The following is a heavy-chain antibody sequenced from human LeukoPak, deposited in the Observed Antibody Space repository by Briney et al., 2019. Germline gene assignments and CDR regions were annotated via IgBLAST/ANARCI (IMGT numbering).Heavy chain of an antibody. V-gene: IGHV4-4*07. D-gene: IGHD3/OR15-3a*01. Sequence: SETLSLTCTVSGGSISSYYWSWIRQPAGKGLEWIGRIYTSGSTNYNPSLKSRVTISVDKSKNQFSLKLSSVTAADTAVYYCARDFRGTNYYYYMDVWGKGTRSPSP. CDR1: GGSISSYY. CDR2: IYTSGST. CDR3: ARDFRGTNYYYYMDV. J-gene: IGHJ6*03.